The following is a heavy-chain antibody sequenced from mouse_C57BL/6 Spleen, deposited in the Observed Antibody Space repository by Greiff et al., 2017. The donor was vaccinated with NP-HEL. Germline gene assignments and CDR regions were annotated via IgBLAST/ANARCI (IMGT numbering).Heavy chain of an antibody. D-gene: IGHD1-1*01. CDR3: ARERDYYGTHYYAMDY. Sequence: EVQGVESGGGLVKPGGSLKLSCPPSGFPFSSYAWSRVRQTPEKRPEWVGTIIDGGSYTYYPDNVKGRLTSSRDNAKNNLYLQMSHMKTEDTAMYYCARERDYYGTHYYAMDYWGQGTSVTVSS. CDR1: GFPFSSYA. CDR2: IIDGGSYT. V-gene: IGHV5-4*01. J-gene: IGHJ4*01.